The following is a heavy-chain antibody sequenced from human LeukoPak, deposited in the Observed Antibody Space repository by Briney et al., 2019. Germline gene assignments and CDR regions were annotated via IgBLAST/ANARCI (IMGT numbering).Heavy chain of an antibody. CDR2: IYSGGST. D-gene: IGHD4-17*01. J-gene: IGHJ4*02. V-gene: IGHV3-53*01. Sequence: GGSLRLSCAASGFTVSSNYMSWVRQAPGKGLEWVSAIYSGGSTYYADSVKGRFTISRDNSKNTLYLQMNSLRAEDTAVYYCARDEHDYGDYGSDYWGQGTLVTVSS. CDR1: GFTVSSNY. CDR3: ARDEHDYGDYGSDY.